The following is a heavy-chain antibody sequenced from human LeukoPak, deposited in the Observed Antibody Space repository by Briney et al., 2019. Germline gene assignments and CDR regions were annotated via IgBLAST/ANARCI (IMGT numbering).Heavy chain of an antibody. CDR3: ASGRYYYGSGSIY. CDR1: GFTFSSYS. V-gene: IGHV3-48*04. J-gene: IGHJ4*02. Sequence: GGSLRLSCAASGFTFSSYSMNWVRQAPGKGLEWVSYISSSSSTIYYADSVKGRFTISRDNAKNSLYLQMNSLRAEDTAVYYCASGRYYYGSGSIYWGQGTLVTVSS. CDR2: ISSSSSTI. D-gene: IGHD3-10*01.